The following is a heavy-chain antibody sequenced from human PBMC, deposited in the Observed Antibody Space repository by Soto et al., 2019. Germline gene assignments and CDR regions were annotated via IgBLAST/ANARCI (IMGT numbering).Heavy chain of an antibody. Sequence: EVQLLESGGGLVQPGGSLRLSCAASGFTFSSYAMSWVRQAPGKGLEWVSAISGSGGSTYYADSVKGRFTISRDNSKNTLYLQMNILRAEDTAVYYCAKTPTLYGSGSYSDYYFDYWGQGTLVTVSS. V-gene: IGHV3-23*01. J-gene: IGHJ4*02. CDR3: AKTPTLYGSGSYSDYYFDY. CDR2: ISGSGGST. CDR1: GFTFSSYA. D-gene: IGHD3-10*01.